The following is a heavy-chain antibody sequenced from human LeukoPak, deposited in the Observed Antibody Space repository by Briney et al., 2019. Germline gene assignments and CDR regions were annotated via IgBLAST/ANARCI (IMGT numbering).Heavy chain of an antibody. CDR2: IKQDGSEK. CDR3: AELGITMIGGV. D-gene: IGHD3-10*02. Sequence: PGGSLRLSCAASGFTFSSYWMSWVRQAPGKGLEWVANIKQDGSEKYYVDSVKGRFTISRDNAKNSLYLQMNSMRAEDTAVYYCAELGITMIGGVWGKGTTVTISS. V-gene: IGHV3-7*01. J-gene: IGHJ6*04. CDR1: GFTFSSYW.